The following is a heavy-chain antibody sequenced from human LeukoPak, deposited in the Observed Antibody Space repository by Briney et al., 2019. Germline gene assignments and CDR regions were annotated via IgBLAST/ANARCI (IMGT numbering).Heavy chain of an antibody. J-gene: IGHJ4*02. V-gene: IGHV4-59*11. CDR3: ARMYSGSYILDY. CDR1: GGSISSHY. D-gene: IGHD1-26*01. CDR2: IYYSGST. Sequence: SETLSLTCTVSGGSISSHYWSWIRQPPGKGLEWIGYIYYSGSTNYNPSLKSRVTISVDTSKNQFSLKLSSVTAADTAVYYCARMYSGSYILDYWGQGTLVTVSS.